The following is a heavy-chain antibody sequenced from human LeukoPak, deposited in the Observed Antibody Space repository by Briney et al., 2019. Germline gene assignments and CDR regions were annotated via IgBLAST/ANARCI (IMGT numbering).Heavy chain of an antibody. CDR2: IYASGST. CDR3: ARGGYGSGSYYDS. CDR1: GDSINSYY. V-gene: IGHV4-4*07. D-gene: IGHD3-10*01. Sequence: SETLSLTCNVSGDSINSYYWNWIRQPAGKGLEWIGRIYASGSTKYNPSLKSRVTMSVDTSKNQFSLKLSSVTAADTAVHYCARGGYGSGSYYDSWGQGTLVTVSP. J-gene: IGHJ4*02.